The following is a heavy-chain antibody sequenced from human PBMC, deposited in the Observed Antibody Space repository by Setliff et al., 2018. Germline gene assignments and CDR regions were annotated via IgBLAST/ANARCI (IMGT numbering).Heavy chain of an antibody. V-gene: IGHV4-39*07. CDR3: ARDYSNYIDWFDP. CDR1: GGSISSSSYY. J-gene: IGHJ5*02. CDR2: IYYSGST. Sequence: SETLSLTCTVSGGSISSSSYYWGWIRQPPGKGLEWIGSIYYSGSTYHNPSLKSRVTISVDTSKNQFSLKLSSVTAADTAVYYCARDYSNYIDWFDPWGQGTLVTVSS. D-gene: IGHD4-4*01.